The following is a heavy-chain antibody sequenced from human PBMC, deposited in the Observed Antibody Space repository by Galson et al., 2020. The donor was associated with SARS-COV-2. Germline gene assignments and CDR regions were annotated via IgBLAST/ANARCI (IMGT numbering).Heavy chain of an antibody. CDR3: TTEDPQYCSSTSWYPAMDV. CDR1: GFTFSTAW. CDR2: IKSKTDGGTT. J-gene: IGHJ6*04. V-gene: IGHV3-15*01. Sequence: GGSLRLSCAASGFTFSTAWMSWVRQAPGTGLEWVGRIKSKTDGGTTDYAAPVKGRFTISRDDSKNTLYLQMNSLKTEDTAVYYCTTEDPQYCSSTSWYPAMDVWGKGTTVTVSS. D-gene: IGHD2-2*01.